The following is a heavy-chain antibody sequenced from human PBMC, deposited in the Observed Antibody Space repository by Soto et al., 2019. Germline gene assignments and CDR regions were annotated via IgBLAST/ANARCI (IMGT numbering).Heavy chain of an antibody. D-gene: IGHD3-3*01. CDR1: GYTFTSYY. Sequence: QVQLVQSGAEVKKPGASVKVSCKASGYTFTSYYMHWVRQAPGQGLEWMGIINPSGGSTSYAQKFQGRVTMTRDTSTSTVYMELSSLRSEDTAVYYCARGPGYDFTPLYYYCYYMDVWGKGTTVTVSS. J-gene: IGHJ6*03. V-gene: IGHV1-46*03. CDR2: INPSGGST. CDR3: ARGPGYDFTPLYYYCYYMDV.